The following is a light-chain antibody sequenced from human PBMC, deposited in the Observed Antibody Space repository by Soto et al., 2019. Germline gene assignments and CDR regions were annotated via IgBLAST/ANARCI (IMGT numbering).Light chain of an antibody. Sequence: DIQMTQSPSSLSASIGDRVTITCRASQSISSYLNWYQQKPGKDPKLLIYAASSLQSGVPSRFSGSGSGTDFTLTISSLQPEDFATYSCQQSYSTPPTFGQGTKVEIK. J-gene: IGKJ1*01. V-gene: IGKV1-39*01. CDR2: AAS. CDR1: QSISSY. CDR3: QQSYSTPPT.